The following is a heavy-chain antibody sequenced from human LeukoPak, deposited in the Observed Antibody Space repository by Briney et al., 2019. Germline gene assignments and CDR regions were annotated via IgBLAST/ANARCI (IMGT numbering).Heavy chain of an antibody. CDR1: GFTFSSHW. J-gene: IGHJ4*02. D-gene: IGHD6-25*01. V-gene: IGHV3-74*01. CDR2: IKGDGSHT. Sequence: PGGSLRLSCAASGFTFSSHWMHWVRQAPGKGLVWVSRIKGDGSHTNYADSVKGRFTISRDNAKNTLSLQMNSLRAEDTAVYYCARGSGIITGIDEWGRGTLVSVSS. CDR3: ARGSGIITGIDE.